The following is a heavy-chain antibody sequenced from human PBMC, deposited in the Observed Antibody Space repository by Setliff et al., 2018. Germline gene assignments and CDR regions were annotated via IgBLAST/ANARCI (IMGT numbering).Heavy chain of an antibody. J-gene: IGHJ4*02. V-gene: IGHV3-30*02. Sequence: GGSLRLSCAASGFAFSTYGMHWVRQAPGKGLEWVAFIRYDGTYKYFADSVKGRFTISRDNSKNSLYLQMNSLRAEDAAVYYCAKDGVGPTYTYFFDFWGQGAQVTVSS. CDR3: AKDGVGPTYTYFFDF. CDR1: GFAFSTYG. CDR2: IRYDGTYK. D-gene: IGHD1-26*01.